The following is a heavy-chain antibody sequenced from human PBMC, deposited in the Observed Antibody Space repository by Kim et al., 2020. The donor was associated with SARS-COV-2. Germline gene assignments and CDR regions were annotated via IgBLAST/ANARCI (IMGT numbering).Heavy chain of an antibody. CDR3: ARLIPAMLSHYFDY. J-gene: IGHJ4*02. V-gene: IGHV4-39*01. CDR1: GDSIRNTDYY. D-gene: IGHD5-18*01. CDR2: IYYSGAT. Sequence: SETLSLTCTVSGDSIRNTDYYWAWIRQPPGKGLEWIGSIYYSGATYYSPSLKSRLTLFVDTSENQVSLRLVSVTAADTAVYYCARLIPAMLSHYFDYWGQGRLVTVSS.